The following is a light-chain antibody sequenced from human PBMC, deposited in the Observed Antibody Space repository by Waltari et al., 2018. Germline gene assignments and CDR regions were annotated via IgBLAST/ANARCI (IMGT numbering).Light chain of an antibody. CDR3: QHYNSSSWM. V-gene: IGKV1-5*01. CDR2: VAS. J-gene: IGKJ1*01. CDR1: ESIGRW. Sequence: IQMTQSPSTLSAFVGDRVTIPCRASESIGRWLAWYQQTPGKAPKLLISVASHLESGVPSRFSGSGSGTEFTLTISSLQPDDFATYYCQHYNSSSWMFGQGTKVEIK.